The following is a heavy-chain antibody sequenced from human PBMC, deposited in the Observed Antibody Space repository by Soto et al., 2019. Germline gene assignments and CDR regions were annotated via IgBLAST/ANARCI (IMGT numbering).Heavy chain of an antibody. CDR2: ISSSSSYI. Sequence: GGSLRLSCAASGFTFSSYSMKWVRQAPGKGLEWVSSISSSSSYIYYADSVKGRFTISRDNAKNSLYLQMNSLRAEDTAVYYCTRDASRDSSARGWFDPWGPGTLVTVSS. D-gene: IGHD6-13*01. CDR3: TRDASRDSSARGWFDP. J-gene: IGHJ5*02. V-gene: IGHV3-21*04. CDR1: GFTFSSYS.